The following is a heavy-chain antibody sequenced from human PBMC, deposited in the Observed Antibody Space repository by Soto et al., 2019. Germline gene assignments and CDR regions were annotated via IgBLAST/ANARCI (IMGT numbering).Heavy chain of an antibody. CDR3: ARLLSVSSEDYYYVDV. CDR2: MSGSGITI. D-gene: IGHD2-15*01. V-gene: IGHV3-11*01. J-gene: IGHJ6*03. Sequence: QVQLVETGGGLVKPGGSLRLSCAASGFAFKEYSMTWIRQAPGKGLEWVSLMSGSGITIHYADSLKGRFTISRDNAKNSLFLQMDSLSADDTAVYYCARLLSVSSEDYYYVDVWGKGTTVTVSS. CDR1: GFAFKEYS.